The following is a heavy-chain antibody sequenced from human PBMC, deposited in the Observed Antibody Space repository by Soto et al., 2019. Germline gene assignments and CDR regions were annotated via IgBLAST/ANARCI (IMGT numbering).Heavy chain of an antibody. V-gene: IGHV5-51*01. CDR3: VRMPHSTTSYYDRSYGMDV. J-gene: IGHJ6*02. CDR2: IYPADSDT. D-gene: IGHD6-13*01. CDR1: GYSFPSQW. Sequence: EVQLMQSGAEMRMPGESLKNSCKGSGYSFPSQWIGRVRQTPGKGLEWVGSIYPADSDTRYSPSFQGQVIISADKAIRTAYLEWSSLKASDSAMYYCVRMPHSTTSYYDRSYGMDVWGQGTTVTVSS.